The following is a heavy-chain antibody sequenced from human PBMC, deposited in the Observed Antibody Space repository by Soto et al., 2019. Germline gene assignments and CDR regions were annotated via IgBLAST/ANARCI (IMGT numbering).Heavy chain of an antibody. CDR1: GGTFSSYA. CDR2: IIPIFGTA. CDR3: AKNPENYYYGMDV. V-gene: IGHV1-69*12. Sequence: QVQLVXSGAEVKKPGSSVKVSCKASGGTFSSYAISRVRQAPGQGLEWMGGIIPIFGTADYAQKFQGRVTITADESTSTAYVEPSSLRSEDTAVYYCAKNPENYYYGMDVWGQGTTVTVSS. J-gene: IGHJ6*02.